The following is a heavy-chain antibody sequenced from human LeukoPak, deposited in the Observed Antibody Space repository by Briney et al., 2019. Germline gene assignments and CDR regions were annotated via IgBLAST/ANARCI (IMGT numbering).Heavy chain of an antibody. CDR3: ARGTGIYYYDSSGYVGSLDY. Sequence: GGSLRLSCAASGFTFSDYYMSWIRQAPGKGLEWVSYISSSGSTIYYADSVKGRFTISRGNAKNSLYLQMNSLRAEDTAVYYCARGTGIYYYDSSGYVGSLDYWGQGTLVTVSS. J-gene: IGHJ4*02. V-gene: IGHV3-11*04. CDR2: ISSSGSTI. D-gene: IGHD3-22*01. CDR1: GFTFSDYY.